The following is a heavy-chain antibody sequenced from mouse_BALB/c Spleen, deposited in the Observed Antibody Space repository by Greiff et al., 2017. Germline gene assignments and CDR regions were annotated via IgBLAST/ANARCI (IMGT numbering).Heavy chain of an antibody. CDR2: IYPGDGDT. CDR3: ARYGNPALFAY. CDR1: GYAFSSYW. Sequence: QVQLQQSGAELVRPGSSVKISCKASGYAFSSYWMNWVKQRPGQGLEWIGQIYPGDGDTNYNGKFKGKATLTADKSSSTAYLQLSSLTSEDSAIYFCARYGNPALFAYWGQGTLLTVSA. D-gene: IGHD1-1*01. V-gene: IGHV1-80*01. J-gene: IGHJ3*01.